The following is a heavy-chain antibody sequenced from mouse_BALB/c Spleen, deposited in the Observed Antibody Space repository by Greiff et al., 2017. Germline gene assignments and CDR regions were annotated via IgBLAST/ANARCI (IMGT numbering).Heavy chain of an antibody. J-gene: IGHJ2*01. Sequence: EVKLVESGGGLVQPGGSLKLSCAASGFTFSSYGMSWVRQTPDKRLELVATINSNGGSTYYPDSVKGRFTISRDNAKNTLYLQMSSLKSEDTAMYYCAREVYYFDYWGQGTTLTVSS. CDR3: AREVYYFDY. CDR2: INSNGGST. CDR1: GFTFSSYG. V-gene: IGHV5-6-3*01.